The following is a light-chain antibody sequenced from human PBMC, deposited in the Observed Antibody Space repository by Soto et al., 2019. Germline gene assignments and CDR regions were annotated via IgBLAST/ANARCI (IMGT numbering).Light chain of an antibody. V-gene: IGLV2-23*01. CDR1: SSDVVSYNL. J-gene: IGLJ1*01. Sequence: QSALTQPASVSGSPGQSITISCTGPSSDVVSYNLVSWYQQHPGKAPKLMIYEASKRPSGISNRFSGSKSGNAASLTISGLQAEDEADYYCFSYAGNSLNYVFGTGTKLT. CDR2: EAS. CDR3: FSYAGNSLNYV.